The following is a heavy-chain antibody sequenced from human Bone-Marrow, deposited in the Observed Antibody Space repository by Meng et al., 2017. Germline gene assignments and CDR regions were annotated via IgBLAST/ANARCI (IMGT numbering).Heavy chain of an antibody. Sequence: QVEWGAWGVEVKKPGARVTLPCKALGSPFIDAYIHWERPAPGQGLEWMGRIIPRNWDAGSAQKFQGRVTLTWDTSISTAYMELSSLRSDDTAIYFCARDGGNYDFDYWGQGTLVTVSS. J-gene: IGHJ4*02. CDR3: ARDGGNYDFDY. D-gene: IGHD1-7*01. V-gene: IGHV1-2*06. CDR1: GSPFIDAY. CDR2: IIPRNWDA.